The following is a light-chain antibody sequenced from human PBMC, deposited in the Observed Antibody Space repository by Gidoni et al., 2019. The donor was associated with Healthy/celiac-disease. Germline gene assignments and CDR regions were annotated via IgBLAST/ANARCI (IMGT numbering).Light chain of an antibody. J-gene: IGKJ1*01. CDR1: QDISSY. V-gene: IGKV1-8*01. Sequence: AIRMTQSPSSFSASTGDRVTIPCRASQDISSYLAWYQQKPGKAPKLLIYAASTLQSGVPSRFSGSGSGTDFTLTISCLQSEDFANYYCQQYYSYPWTFGQGTKVEIK. CDR2: AAS. CDR3: QQYYSYPWT.